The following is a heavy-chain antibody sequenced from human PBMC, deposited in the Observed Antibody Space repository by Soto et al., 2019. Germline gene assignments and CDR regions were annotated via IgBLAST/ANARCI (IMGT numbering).Heavy chain of an antibody. CDR2: ISAYNGNT. D-gene: IGHD1-20*01. J-gene: IGHJ6*02. CDR1: GYSFTSYG. V-gene: IGHV1-18*04. Sequence: QLQLVQSGAEVKKPGASVKVSCKASGYSFTSYGISWVRQAPGQGLEWMGWISAYNGNTNYEQKFPGRVAMTTDTSTNTAYLELRSLRSDDAAVYYCARDPPITGSLRGTPLMAVWGQGTTVTVSS. CDR3: ARDPPITGSLRGTPLMAV.